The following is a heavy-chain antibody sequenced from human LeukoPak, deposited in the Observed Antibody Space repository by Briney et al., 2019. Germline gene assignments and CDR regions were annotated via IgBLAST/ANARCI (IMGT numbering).Heavy chain of an antibody. CDR2: IYYSGST. CDR3: ARRLDDSYFDS. V-gene: IGHV4-59*01. D-gene: IGHD3-3*01. Sequence: SETLSLTCTVSGTSISSYYWSWIRQPPGKGLEWIGYIYYSGSTNYNPSLKSRVTISVDTSKNQFSLKLSSVTAADTAVYYCARRLDDSYFDSWGQGILVTVSS. CDR1: GTSISSYY. J-gene: IGHJ4*02.